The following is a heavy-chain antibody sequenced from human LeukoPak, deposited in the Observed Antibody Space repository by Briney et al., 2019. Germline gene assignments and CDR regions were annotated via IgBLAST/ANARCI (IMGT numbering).Heavy chain of an antibody. CDR1: GFSFTNPW. J-gene: IGHJ4*02. Sequence: QAGRSLSLACAPAGFSFTNPWIGSVRQAAGGGTGWVAFIELDGSKTYYLDSVQGRFTISRHNAKKSLYLQMSSLRADHTAVYYCATEGAYTTSPPPVYWGQGTRVTVSS. V-gene: IGHV3-7*01. D-gene: IGHD3-16*01. CDR3: ATEGAYTTSPPPVY. CDR2: IELDGSKT.